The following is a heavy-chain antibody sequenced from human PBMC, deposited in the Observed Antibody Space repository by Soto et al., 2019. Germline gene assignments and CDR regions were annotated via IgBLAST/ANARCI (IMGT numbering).Heavy chain of an antibody. CDR1: GYTFTSYA. CDR2: INAGNGNT. CDR3: ARDDRRYYDILTGYYIVY. D-gene: IGHD3-9*01. V-gene: IGHV1-3*01. J-gene: IGHJ4*02. Sequence: QVQLVQSGAEVKKPGASVKVSCKASGYTFTSYAMHWVRQAPGQRLEWMGWINAGNGNTKYSQTFQGRVTITRDTSASTAYMELSSLRSEDTAVYYCARDDRRYYDILTGYYIVYWGQGTLVTVSS.